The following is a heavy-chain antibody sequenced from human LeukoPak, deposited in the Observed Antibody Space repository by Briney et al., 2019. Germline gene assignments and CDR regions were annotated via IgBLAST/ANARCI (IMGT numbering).Heavy chain of an antibody. Sequence: GGSLRLSCAASGFTFSSYAMSWVRQAPGKGLEWVSAISGSGGSTYYADSVKGRLTISRDHSKNTLYLQMNSLRAADTAVYYCAKSYSNSYYYYGMDVWGQGTTVTVSS. D-gene: IGHD4-4*01. CDR2: ISGSGGST. CDR1: GFTFSSYA. J-gene: IGHJ6*02. V-gene: IGHV3-23*01. CDR3: AKSYSNSYYYYGMDV.